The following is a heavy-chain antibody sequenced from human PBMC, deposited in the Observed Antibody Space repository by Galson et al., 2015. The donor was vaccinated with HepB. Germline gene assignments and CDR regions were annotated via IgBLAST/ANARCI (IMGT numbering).Heavy chain of an antibody. D-gene: IGHD4-17*01. CDR2: ISSSSTYT. CDR1: GFTFSDYY. CDR3: ARVADVDYGDHSHFDY. V-gene: IGHV3-11*06. J-gene: IGHJ4*02. Sequence: SLRLSCAASGFTFSDYYMSWIRQAPGKGLEWVSYISSSSTYTNYADSVKGRITISRDNARNSLYLQLHSLRAEDTAVYYCARVADVDYGDHSHFDYWGQGTLVTVSS.